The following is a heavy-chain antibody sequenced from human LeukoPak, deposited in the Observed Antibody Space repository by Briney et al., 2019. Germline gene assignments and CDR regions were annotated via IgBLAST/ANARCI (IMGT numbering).Heavy chain of an antibody. CDR1: GYTFTSYD. D-gene: IGHD3-22*01. CDR3: ARYYDSSGYDFDY. J-gene: IGHJ4*02. Sequence: WASVKVSCKASGYTFTSYDINWVRQATGQGLEWMGWMNPNSGNTGYAQKFQGRVTMTRNTSISTAYMELSSLRSEDTAVCYCARYYDSSGYDFDYWGQGTLVTVSS. V-gene: IGHV1-8*01. CDR2: MNPNSGNT.